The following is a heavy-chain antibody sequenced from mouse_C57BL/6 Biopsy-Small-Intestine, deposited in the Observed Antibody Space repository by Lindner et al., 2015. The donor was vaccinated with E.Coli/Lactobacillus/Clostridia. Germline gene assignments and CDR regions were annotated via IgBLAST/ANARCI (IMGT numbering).Heavy chain of an antibody. D-gene: IGHD1-1*01. V-gene: IGHV1-81*01. CDR2: IYPRSDST. Sequence: VQLQESGAELARPGASVRLSCKASGYTITSYDITWVKLRAGQGLEWIGEIYPRSDSTYYSEKFKDKATLTADSSSNTAYMELRSLTSEDTAVYYCTTIYYGSSYGGYFDVWGTGTTVTVSS. CDR1: GYTITSYD. J-gene: IGHJ1*03. CDR3: TTIYYGSSYGGYFDV.